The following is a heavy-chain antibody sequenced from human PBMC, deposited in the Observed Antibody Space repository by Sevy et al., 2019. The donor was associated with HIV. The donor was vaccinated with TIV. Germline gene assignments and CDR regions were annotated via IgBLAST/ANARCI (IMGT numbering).Heavy chain of an antibody. CDR3: ARPPTATYYYYFYMDV. CDR2: IRSKANGYGT. V-gene: IGHV3-73*01. J-gene: IGHJ6*03. CDR1: GFTFSGSA. D-gene: IGHD4-17*01. Sequence: GGSLRLSCAASGFTFSGSAMHWVRQASGKGLEWVGRIRSKANGYGTTYAASGKGRFTISGDDSKNTAYLQMNSLETEDTAVYYCARPPTATYYYYFYMDVWGKGTTVTVSS.